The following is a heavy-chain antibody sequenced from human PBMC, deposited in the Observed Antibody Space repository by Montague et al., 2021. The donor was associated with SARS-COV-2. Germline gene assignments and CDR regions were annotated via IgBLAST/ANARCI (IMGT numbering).Heavy chain of an antibody. CDR3: ARARQDVVVPTLWIGAYCYYYYMDV. J-gene: IGHJ6*03. CDR1: GGSFSGYY. D-gene: IGHD2-2*01. Sequence: SETLSLTCAVYGGSFSGYYWSWIRQPPGKGLEWIGEINHSGSTNYNPSLKSRVTISVDTSKNQFSLKLSSVTAADTAVYYCARARQDVVVPTLWIGAYCYYYYMDVWGRGTMVTVSS. CDR2: INHSGST. V-gene: IGHV4-34*01.